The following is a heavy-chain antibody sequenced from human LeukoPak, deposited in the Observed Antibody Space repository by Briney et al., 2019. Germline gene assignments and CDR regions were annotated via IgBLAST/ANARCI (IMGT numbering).Heavy chain of an antibody. J-gene: IGHJ4*02. CDR1: GITLSNYA. D-gene: IGHD3-10*01. V-gene: IGHV3-23*01. Sequence: GGSLRLSCAVSGITLSNYAMTWVRQAPGKGLEWVAGISGSGGGTNYADSVKGRFTISRDNSKNTLYLQMNNLRVDDTAVYFCAKRGVVIRVVLVGFHKEAYYFDSWGQGALVTVSS. CDR2: ISGSGGGT. CDR3: AKRGVVIRVVLVGFHKEAYYFDS.